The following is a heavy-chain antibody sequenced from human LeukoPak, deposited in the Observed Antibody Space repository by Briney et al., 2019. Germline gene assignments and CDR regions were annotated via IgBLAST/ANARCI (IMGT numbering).Heavy chain of an antibody. D-gene: IGHD1-26*01. CDR1: GYTFTSYY. J-gene: IGHJ4*02. V-gene: IGHV1-46*01. CDR3: ARESVLLSPLYSGSRPDFDY. Sequence: ASVKVSCKASGYTFTSYYMHWVRQAPGQGLEWMGIINPSGGSTSYAQKFQGRVTMTRDTSTSTVYMELSSLRSEDTAVYYCARESVLLSPLYSGSRPDFDYWGQGTLVTVSS. CDR2: INPSGGST.